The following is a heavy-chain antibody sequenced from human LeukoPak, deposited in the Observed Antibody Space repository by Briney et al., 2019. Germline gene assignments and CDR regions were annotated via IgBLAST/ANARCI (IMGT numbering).Heavy chain of an antibody. CDR2: ITAGSDTI. J-gene: IGHJ4*02. CDR1: GFTFSSYS. CDR3: ARDGVHYDSSGYYRYYFDL. D-gene: IGHD3-22*01. V-gene: IGHV3-48*01. Sequence: PGGSLRLSCAASGFTFSSYSMNWVRQAPGKGLEWISYITAGSDTIFYADSVEGRFTISRDNSKNSLYLQMNSLRVEDTAVYYCARDGVHYDSSGYYRYYFDLWGQGTLVTVSS.